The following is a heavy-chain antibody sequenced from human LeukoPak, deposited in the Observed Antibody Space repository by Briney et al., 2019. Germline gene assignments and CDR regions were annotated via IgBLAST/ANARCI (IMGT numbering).Heavy chain of an antibody. D-gene: IGHD1-26*01. Sequence: GESLKITCKRSGYSFTSYWIGWVRQMPGKGLEWMGVIYPVDSDTRYSPSFQGQVTISADKSISTAYLQWSSLKASDTAMYYCARIARGREHFDYWAREPWSPSPQ. J-gene: IGHJ4*02. CDR1: GYSFTSYW. CDR2: IYPVDSDT. V-gene: IGHV5-51*01. CDR3: ARIARGREHFDY.